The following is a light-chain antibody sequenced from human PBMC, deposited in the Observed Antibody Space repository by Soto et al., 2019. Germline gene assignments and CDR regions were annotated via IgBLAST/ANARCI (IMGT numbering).Light chain of an antibody. V-gene: IGKV3-11*01. CDR2: DAS. CDR1: QSVSSY. J-gene: IGKJ5*01. Sequence: ENVLTQSPGTLSLSPGERATLSCRASQSVSSYLAWYQQKPGQAPRLLIYDASNRATGIPARFSGSGSGTDFTLTISSLEPEDFAVYYCQQRSNFTFGQGTRLEIK. CDR3: QQRSNFT.